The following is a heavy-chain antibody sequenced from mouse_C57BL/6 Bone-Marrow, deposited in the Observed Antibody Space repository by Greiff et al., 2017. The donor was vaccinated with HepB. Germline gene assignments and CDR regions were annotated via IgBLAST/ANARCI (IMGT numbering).Heavy chain of an antibody. D-gene: IGHD1-1*01. Sequence: QVQLQQSGAELVKPGASVKMSCKASGYTFTSYWITWVKQRPGQGLEWIGDIYPGSGSTNYNEKFKSKATLTVDTSSSTAYMRLSSLTPEDSAVYYYARVTTPVATREGYFEVWGTGTTVTVSS. V-gene: IGHV1-55*01. CDR2: IYPGSGST. CDR3: ARVTTPVATREGYFEV. J-gene: IGHJ1*03. CDR1: GYTFTSYW.